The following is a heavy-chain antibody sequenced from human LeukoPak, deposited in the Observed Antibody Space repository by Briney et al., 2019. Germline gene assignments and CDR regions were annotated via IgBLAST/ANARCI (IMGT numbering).Heavy chain of an antibody. J-gene: IGHJ4*02. CDR1: GGSISSGGYS. D-gene: IGHD3-10*01. CDR3: ARDLKDVVRGVISH. CDR2: IYHSGST. Sequence: SETLSLTCAVSGGSISSGGYSWSWIRQPPGKGLECIGYIYHSGSTYYNPSLKSRVTISVDRSKNQFSLNLTSVTAADTAVYYCARDLKDVVRGVISHWGQGTLVTVSS. V-gene: IGHV4-30-2*01.